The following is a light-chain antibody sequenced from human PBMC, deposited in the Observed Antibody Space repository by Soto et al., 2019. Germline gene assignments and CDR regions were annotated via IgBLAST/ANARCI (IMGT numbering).Light chain of an antibody. CDR3: QQYGSPLT. J-gene: IGKJ4*01. CDR1: QTFSSSY. V-gene: IGKV3-20*01. CDR2: NAS. Sequence: EVVLTQSPGTLSLSPGQRATLSCRASQTFSSSYLAWYQQKPGQAPRLLIYNASNRATGIPDRFSGSGSGTDFTLTVSRLEPEDFAVYCGQQYGSPLTFGGGTKVEIK.